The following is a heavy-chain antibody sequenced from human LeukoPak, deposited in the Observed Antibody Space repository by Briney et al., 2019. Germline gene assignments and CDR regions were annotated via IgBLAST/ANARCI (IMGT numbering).Heavy chain of an antibody. D-gene: IGHD3-10*01. Sequence: SETLSLTCTVSGGSFSSSTFYWSWIRQPPGKGLEWIGYIYDSGSTYYNPSLKSRVTISLDRSKNQFSLRLSSVTAADTAVYYCARSGYYYYYMDVWGKGTTVTVSS. V-gene: IGHV4-30-2*01. CDR3: ARSGYYYYYMDV. CDR2: IYDSGST. J-gene: IGHJ6*03. CDR1: GGSFSSSTFY.